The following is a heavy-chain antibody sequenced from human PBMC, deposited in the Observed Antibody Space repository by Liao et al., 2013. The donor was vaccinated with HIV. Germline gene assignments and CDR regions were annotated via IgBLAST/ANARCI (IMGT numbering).Heavy chain of an antibody. Sequence: QVQLQQWGAGLLKPSETLSLTCAVYGGSFSGYYWSWIRQPPGKGLEWIGEINHSGSTNYNPSLKSRVTISVDTSKNQFSLKLSSVTAADTAVYYCARGRNTGPSAETAMVTFLDYWGQGTLVTVSS. CDR1: GGSFSGYY. CDR2: INHSGST. V-gene: IGHV4-34*01. J-gene: IGHJ4*02. CDR3: ARGRNTGPSAETAMVTFLDY. D-gene: IGHD5-18*01.